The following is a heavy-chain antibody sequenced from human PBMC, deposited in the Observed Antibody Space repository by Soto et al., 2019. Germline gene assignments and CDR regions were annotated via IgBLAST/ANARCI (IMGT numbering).Heavy chain of an antibody. J-gene: IGHJ3*02. CDR2: IYYSGST. Sequence: LSLTCTVSGGSISSYYWSWIRQPPGKGLEWIGYIYYSGSTNYNPSLKSRVTISVDTSKNQFSLKLSSVTAADTAVYYCAREWLDAFDIWGQGTMVTVSS. CDR1: GGSISSYY. D-gene: IGHD5-12*01. CDR3: AREWLDAFDI. V-gene: IGHV4-59*01.